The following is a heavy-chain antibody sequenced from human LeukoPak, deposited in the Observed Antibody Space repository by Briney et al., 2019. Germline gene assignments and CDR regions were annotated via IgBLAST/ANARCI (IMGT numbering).Heavy chain of an antibody. D-gene: IGHD3-10*01. CDR2: FDPEDGET. CDR1: GYTLTELS. V-gene: IGHV1-24*01. Sequence: ASVKVSCKVSGYTLTELSMHWVRQAPGKGLEWMGGFDPEDGETIYAQKFRGRATMTEDTSTDTAYMELSSLRSEDTAVYYCATGSVYYYGLGNRYYYMDVWGKGTTVTVSS. CDR3: ATGSVYYYGLGNRYYYMDV. J-gene: IGHJ6*03.